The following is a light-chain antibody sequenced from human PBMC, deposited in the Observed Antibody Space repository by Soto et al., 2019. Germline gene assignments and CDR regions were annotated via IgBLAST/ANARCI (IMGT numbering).Light chain of an antibody. CDR1: QGIDSY. CDR3: QQLNSYPLT. CDR2: AAS. V-gene: IGKV1-9*01. J-gene: IGKJ3*01. Sequence: DIQLTQSPSFLSASVGDRVTITCRASQGIDSYLAWYQQKPGKAPKLLIYAASTLQSGVPSRFSGSGSGTEFTLTISSLQPEDFATYHCQQLNSYPLTFGPGTKVDIK.